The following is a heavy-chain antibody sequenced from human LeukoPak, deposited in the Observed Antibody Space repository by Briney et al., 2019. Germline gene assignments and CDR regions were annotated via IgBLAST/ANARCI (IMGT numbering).Heavy chain of an antibody. Sequence: GGSLRLSCAASGYTVRSNYINWVRQAPGKGLEWVSVIYTGGNTYYAESVRGRFTISRDNSRNTLYLHMNSLRAEDTAVYYCARVDMYNWYYFDYWGQGTLVTVSS. V-gene: IGHV3-53*01. D-gene: IGHD1-20*01. CDR1: GYTVRSNY. J-gene: IGHJ4*02. CDR2: IYTGGNT. CDR3: ARVDMYNWYYFDY.